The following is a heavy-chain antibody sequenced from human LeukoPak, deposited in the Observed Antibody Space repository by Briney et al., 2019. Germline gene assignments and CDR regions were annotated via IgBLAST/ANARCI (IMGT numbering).Heavy chain of an antibody. Sequence: PSETLSLTCTVSGGSISSSSYYWGWIRQPPGKGLEWIGSIYYSGSTYYNPSLKSRVTISVDTSKNQFSLKLSSVTAADTAVYYCAVHYTGATPSWHSFDYWGQGTLVTVSS. V-gene: IGHV4-39*07. CDR1: GGSISSSSYY. CDR2: IYYSGST. CDR3: AVHYTGATPSWHSFDY. D-gene: IGHD1-26*01. J-gene: IGHJ4*02.